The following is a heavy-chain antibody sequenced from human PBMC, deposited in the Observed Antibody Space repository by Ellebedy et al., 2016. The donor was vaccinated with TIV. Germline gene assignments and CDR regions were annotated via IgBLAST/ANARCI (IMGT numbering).Heavy chain of an antibody. D-gene: IGHD2-2*01. CDR2: IKSNTGGGTT. J-gene: IGHJ4*02. Sequence: PGGSLRLSCSASGFTFSSAWMSWVRQAPGKGLEWVGRIKSNTGGGTTDYTAPVKGRFTISRDDSKNTLYLQMNSLETEDTAVYFCTTYLYCGSSGCHYGRVDNWGQGTLVTVSS. CDR1: GFTFSSAW. V-gene: IGHV3-15*01. CDR3: TTYLYCGSSGCHYGRVDN.